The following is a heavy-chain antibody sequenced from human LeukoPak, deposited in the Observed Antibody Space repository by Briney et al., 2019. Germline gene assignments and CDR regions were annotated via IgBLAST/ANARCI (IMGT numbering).Heavy chain of an antibody. V-gene: IGHV1-2*02. J-gene: IGHJ3*02. CDR2: ISPNSGGT. CDR1: GYTLNRYV. D-gene: IGHD7-27*01. CDR3: ARRAGDAAFDI. Sequence: GASVKVSCKASGYTLNRYVISWVRQAPVQGREWVGWISPNSGGTNYAQKFRGRVTMTRDTSISTAYMELSGLTPDDTAVYYCARRAGDAAFDIWGQGTVVTVSS.